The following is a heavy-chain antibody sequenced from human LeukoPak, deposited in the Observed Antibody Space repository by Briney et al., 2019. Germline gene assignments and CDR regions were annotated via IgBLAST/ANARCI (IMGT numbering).Heavy chain of an antibody. J-gene: IGHJ4*02. V-gene: IGHV3-23*01. D-gene: IGHD5-18*01. CDR1: GFTFSSYA. CDR2: ISGIGGST. Sequence: PGGSLRLSCAASGFTFSSYAMSWVRQAPGKGLEWVSSISGIGGSTYYADSVKGRFTISRDNSKSTLYLQMNSLRAEGTAVYSCAKTYTYGWNYFDYWGQGTLVTVSS. CDR3: AKTYTYGWNYFDY.